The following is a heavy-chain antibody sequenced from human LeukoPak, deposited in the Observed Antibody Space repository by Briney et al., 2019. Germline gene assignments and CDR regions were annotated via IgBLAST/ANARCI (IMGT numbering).Heavy chain of an antibody. V-gene: IGHV4-38-2*01. J-gene: IGHJ4*02. CDR2: IYHSGST. Sequence: SETLSLTCAVSGYSISSNYYWSWIRQPPGKGLEWIGSIYHSGSTSYNPSLKSRVTISVDTSKNQFSLKLSSVTAADTAVYYCARNESSGGPSGNYCRFDYWYQGTLVTVSS. CDR3: ARNESSGGPSGNYCRFDY. D-gene: IGHD1-26*01. CDR1: GYSISSNYY.